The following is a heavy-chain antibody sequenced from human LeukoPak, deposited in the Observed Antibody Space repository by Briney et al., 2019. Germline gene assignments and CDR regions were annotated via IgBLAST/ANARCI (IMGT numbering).Heavy chain of an antibody. V-gene: IGHV3-21*04. CDR3: TRDQMNY. J-gene: IGHJ4*02. D-gene: IGHD5-24*01. Sequence: GGSLRLSCATSGFTFSSYTMTWVRQAPGKGLDWVSSITTSGSYIYYADSVKGRFTISRDTSKNTVSLQMNSLRVEDTAMYYCTRDQMNYWGQGTLVTVSS. CDR2: ITTSGSYI. CDR1: GFTFSSYT.